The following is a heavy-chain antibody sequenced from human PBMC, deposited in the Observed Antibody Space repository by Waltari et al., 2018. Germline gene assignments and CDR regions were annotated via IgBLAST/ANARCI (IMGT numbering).Heavy chain of an antibody. Sequence: QVQLQESGPGLVKPSETLSLTCAVSGYSISSGYYWGWIRQPPGKGLEWIGSIYHSGSTYDNPSLKSRVTISVDTSKNQFSLKLSSVTAADTAVYYCARRGYGDYDAHYWGQGTLVTVSS. CDR2: IYHSGST. CDR1: GYSISSGYY. V-gene: IGHV4-38-2*01. CDR3: ARRGYGDYDAHY. D-gene: IGHD4-17*01. J-gene: IGHJ4*02.